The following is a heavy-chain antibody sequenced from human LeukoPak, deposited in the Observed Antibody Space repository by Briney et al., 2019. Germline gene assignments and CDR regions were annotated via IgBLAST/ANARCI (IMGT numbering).Heavy chain of an antibody. CDR3: EKGAGGYVDY. D-gene: IGHD4-23*01. V-gene: IGHV3-23*01. J-gene: IGHJ4*02. Sequence: GGPLRHSCAASGFTFSSYGMTWARQAPGKGLEWVSTISDSGGSTYYADSVKGRFTISRDNTQNTLFLQMNSLRAEDTAVYYCEKGAGGYVDYWGQGILVTVSP. CDR2: ISDSGGST. CDR1: GFTFSSYG.